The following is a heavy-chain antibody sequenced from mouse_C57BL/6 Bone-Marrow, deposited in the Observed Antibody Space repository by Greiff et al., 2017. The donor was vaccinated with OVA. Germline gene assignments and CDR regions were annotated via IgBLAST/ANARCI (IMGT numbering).Heavy chain of an antibody. Sequence: EVQLQQSGPGMVKPSQSLSLTCTVTGYSITSGYDWHWIRHFPGNKLEWMGYISYSGSTNYNPSLKSRISITHDTSKNHFFLKLNSVTTEDTATYYCARGSNSYYYAMDYWGQGTSVTVSS. CDR2: ISYSGST. D-gene: IGHD2-5*01. V-gene: IGHV3-1*01. CDR3: ARGSNSYYYAMDY. CDR1: GYSITSGYD. J-gene: IGHJ4*01.